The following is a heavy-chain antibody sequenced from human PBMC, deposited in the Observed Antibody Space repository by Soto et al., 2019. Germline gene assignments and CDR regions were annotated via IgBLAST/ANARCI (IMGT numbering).Heavy chain of an antibody. CDR1: GFTFSTYW. CDR3: ASIPMVRGPSDY. Sequence: EVRLVESGGGLVQPGGSLRLSCAASGFTFSTYWMHWVRQAPGKGLVWVSRINGDGTTTQYADSVKGRFTISRDNAKNTLYLHMNTLRGDDTAMYYCASIPMVRGPSDYWGQGTLVTVSS. J-gene: IGHJ4*02. CDR2: INGDGTTT. D-gene: IGHD3-10*01. V-gene: IGHV3-74*02.